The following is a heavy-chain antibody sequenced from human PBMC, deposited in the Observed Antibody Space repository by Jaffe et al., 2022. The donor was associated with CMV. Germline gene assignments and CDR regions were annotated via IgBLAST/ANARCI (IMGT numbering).Heavy chain of an antibody. J-gene: IGHJ3*02. D-gene: IGHD2-8*01. CDR2: IGWNSGSI. CDR1: GFSFDDYA. V-gene: IGHV3-9*01. CDR3: AKGRQGYCKNGICYDRGVYDAFDI. Sequence: EVQLVESGGGLVQPGRSLRLSCAASGFSFDDYAMHWVRQAPGKGLEWVSGIGWNSGSIVYADSVKGRFTISRDNAKDSLYLEMNSLRAEDTALYYCAKGRQGYCKNGICYDRGVYDAFDIWGQGTMVTVSS.